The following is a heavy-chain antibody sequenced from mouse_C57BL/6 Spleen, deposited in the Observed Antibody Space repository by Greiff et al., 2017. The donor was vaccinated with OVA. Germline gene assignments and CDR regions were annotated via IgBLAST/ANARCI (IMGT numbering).Heavy chain of an antibody. CDR3: ARSVGGVTEAWFAY. V-gene: IGHV1-64*01. D-gene: IGHD2-13*01. CDR2: IHPNSGST. J-gene: IGHJ3*01. CDR1: GYTFTSYW. Sequence: QVQLQQPGAELVKPGASVKLSCKASGYTFTSYWMHWVKQRPGQGLEWIGMIHPNSGSTNYNEKFKSKATLTVDKSSSTAYVQLSSLTSEDSAVYYCARSVGGVTEAWFAYWGQGTLVTVSA.